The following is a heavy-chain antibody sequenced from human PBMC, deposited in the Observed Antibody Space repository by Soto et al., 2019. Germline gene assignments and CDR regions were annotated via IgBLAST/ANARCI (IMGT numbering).Heavy chain of an antibody. Sequence: PSETLSLTCTVSGGSISPYYWSWIRQPPGKGLEWVGYIYYAGTTSYNPSLKSRVTISLETSKSQFSLRLSSVTAADTAVYYCARLRSYFDYWGQGTLVTVSS. J-gene: IGHJ4*02. CDR2: IYYAGTT. V-gene: IGHV4-59*08. CDR3: ARLRSYFDY. CDR1: GGSISPYY.